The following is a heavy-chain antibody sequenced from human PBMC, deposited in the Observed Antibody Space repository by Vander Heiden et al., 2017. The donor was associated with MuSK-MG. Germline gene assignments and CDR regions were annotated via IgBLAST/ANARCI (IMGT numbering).Heavy chain of an antibody. D-gene: IGHD3-16*01. Sequence: QLQLQESGPGLVKPSETLSLTCTVSGGSISSGNYHWGWIRQPPGKGLEWIGTMYYSGTHTYYNPSLKSRVTLSLDTSSNQFSLNLTSVTAADTAVYYCDRDLKIGGLADYWCQGILVTVS. J-gene: IGHJ4*02. CDR1: GGSISSGNYH. CDR2: MYYSGTHT. V-gene: IGHV4-39*07. CDR3: DRDLKIGGLADY.